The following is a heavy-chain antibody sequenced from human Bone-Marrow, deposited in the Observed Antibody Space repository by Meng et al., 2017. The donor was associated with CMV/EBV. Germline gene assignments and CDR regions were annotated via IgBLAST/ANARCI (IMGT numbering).Heavy chain of an antibody. D-gene: IGHD2/OR15-2a*01. V-gene: IGHV1-2*02. CDR2: INPKSGDT. Sequence: ASVKVSCKAFGYTFTDDYIHWVRQAPGQGLEWIGWINPKSGDTGFAEQFQGRVTGTRDTSISTVFMDLSRLRSDDTAVYYCAREVTSSLRGLDPWGQGTLVTVS. CDR3: AREVTSSLRGLDP. CDR1: GYTFTDDY. J-gene: IGHJ5*02.